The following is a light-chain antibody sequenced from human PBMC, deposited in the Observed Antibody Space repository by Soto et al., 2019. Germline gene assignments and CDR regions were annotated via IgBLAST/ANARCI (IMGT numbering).Light chain of an antibody. J-gene: IGLJ3*02. CDR2: DVS. Sequence: QSALTQPASVSGSPGQSITISCTGSSSDIGAYNYVSWYQQHPGKAPKLMIYDVSNRPSGLSNRFSGSKSGSTASLTISGLQAEDEADYYCSSYTSSRIRVFGGGTKLTVL. V-gene: IGLV2-14*01. CDR1: SSDIGAYNY. CDR3: SSYTSSRIRV.